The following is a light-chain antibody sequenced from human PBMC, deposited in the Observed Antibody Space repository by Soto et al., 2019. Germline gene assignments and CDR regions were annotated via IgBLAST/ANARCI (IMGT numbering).Light chain of an antibody. CDR1: QSITNY. CDR3: HQSYSTPYT. Sequence: DIQMTHSPSSLSASVGDRVTITCRASQSITNYLNWYQQKPGKAPKLLMYAISTLQSGVPSRFGGSGSGTEFTLTISSLQPDDFATYYCHQSYSTPYTFGQGTKVDIK. CDR2: AIS. V-gene: IGKV1-39*01. J-gene: IGKJ2*01.